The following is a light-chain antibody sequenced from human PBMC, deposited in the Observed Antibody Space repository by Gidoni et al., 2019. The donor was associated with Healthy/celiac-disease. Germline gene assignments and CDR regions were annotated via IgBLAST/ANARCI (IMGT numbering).Light chain of an antibody. V-gene: IGKV1-6*01. J-gene: IGKJ4*01. CDR2: AAS. CDR3: LQDYNYPLT. CDR1: QGIRND. Sequence: AIQMTQSPSPLSASVGDRVTITCRASQGIRNDLGWYQQKPGKAPKLLIYAASSLQSGVPARFSGSGSGTDFTLTISSLQPEDFATYYCLQDYNYPLTFXGXTKVEIK.